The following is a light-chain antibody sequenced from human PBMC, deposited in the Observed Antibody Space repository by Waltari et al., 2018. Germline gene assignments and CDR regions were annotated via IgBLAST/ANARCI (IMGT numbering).Light chain of an antibody. J-gene: IGKJ3*01. CDR3: QQYYTTPFT. CDR2: AAS. Sequence: DIQMTQSPTSLSAFVGDRVTITCRASQDISNSLAWYQQKPGKAPKFLLSAASRLESGVPSRFSGSGSETDYTLSISSLQPEDFATYYCQQYYTTPFTFGPGTKVDIK. CDR1: QDISNS. V-gene: IGKV1-NL1*01.